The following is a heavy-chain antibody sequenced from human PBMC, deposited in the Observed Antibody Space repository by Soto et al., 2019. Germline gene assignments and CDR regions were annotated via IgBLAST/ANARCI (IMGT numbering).Heavy chain of an antibody. CDR3: ARDRVGGIMYFDY. V-gene: IGHV1-69*13. J-gene: IGHJ4*02. CDR1: GGTFSSYA. CDR2: IIPIFGTA. D-gene: IGHD3-16*01. Sequence: GASVKVSFKASGGTFSSYAISWVLQAPGQGLEWMGGIIPIFGTANYAQKFQGRVTITADESTSTAYMELSSLRSEDTAVYYCARDRVGGIMYFDYWGQGTLVTVSS.